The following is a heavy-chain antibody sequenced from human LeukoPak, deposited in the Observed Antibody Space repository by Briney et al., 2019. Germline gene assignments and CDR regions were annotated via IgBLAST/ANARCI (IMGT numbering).Heavy chain of an antibody. CDR1: GGSISSYY. V-gene: IGHV4-59*01. Sequence: SETLSLTCTVSGGSISSYYWSWIRQPPGKGLEWIGYIYYSGSTNYNPSLKSRVTISVDTSKNQFSLKLSSVTAADTAVYYCARVGVNWYFDLWGRGTLVTVSS. CDR3: ARVGVNWYFDL. D-gene: IGHD4-23*01. J-gene: IGHJ2*01. CDR2: IYYSGST.